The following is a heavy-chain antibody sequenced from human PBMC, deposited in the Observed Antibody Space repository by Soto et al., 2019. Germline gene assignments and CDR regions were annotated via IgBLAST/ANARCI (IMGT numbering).Heavy chain of an antibody. V-gene: IGHV3-9*01. CDR3: AKDRGAGSSGWPPSECFQH. CDR1: GFTFDDYA. CDR2: IIWNSGRI. J-gene: IGHJ1*01. D-gene: IGHD6-19*01. Sequence: EVQLVESGGGLVQPGRSLRLSCAASGFTFDDYAMHWVRQAPGKGLEWISGIIWNSGRIGYADSVKGRFTTSRDNAKNSLYLQMNSLRAEDTAFYYCAKDRGAGSSGWPPSECFQHWGQGTLVTVSS.